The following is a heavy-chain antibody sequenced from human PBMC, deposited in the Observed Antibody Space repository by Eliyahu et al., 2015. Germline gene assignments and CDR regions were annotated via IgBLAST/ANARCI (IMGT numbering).Heavy chain of an antibody. Sequence: EAQLVQSGAEVKKPGXSLKXSCXGSGYTFNNYXTGWXRQMPGKGLEWMGIIYPGDSDTRYSPSFQGQVTISVDKSISIAYLQWNSLKASDTAVYYCVRSTGPFDYWGQGTLVTVSS. CDR2: IYPGDSDT. J-gene: IGHJ4*02. V-gene: IGHV5-51*01. D-gene: IGHD6-19*01. CDR3: VRSTGPFDY. CDR1: GYTFNNYX.